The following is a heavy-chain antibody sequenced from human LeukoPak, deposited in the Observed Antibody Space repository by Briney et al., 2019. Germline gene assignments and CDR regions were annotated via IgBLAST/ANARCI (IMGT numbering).Heavy chain of an antibody. CDR1: GFTFSGYA. V-gene: IGHV3-23*01. J-gene: IGHJ6*02. CDR2: ISGSGGST. Sequence: GGSLRLSCAASGFTFSGYAMSWVRQAPGKGLEWVSAISGSGGSTYYADSVKGRFTISRDNSKNTLYLQMNSLRAEDTAVYYCAKPTDPYCSGGSCYSDYYYGMDVWGQGTTVTVSS. CDR3: AKPTDPYCSGGSCYSDYYYGMDV. D-gene: IGHD2-15*01.